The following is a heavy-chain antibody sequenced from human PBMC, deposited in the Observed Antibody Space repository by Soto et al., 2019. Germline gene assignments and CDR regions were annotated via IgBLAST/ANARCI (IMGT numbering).Heavy chain of an antibody. V-gene: IGHV3-30-3*01. CDR3: VRDKSPYSSGWHNRHVDY. D-gene: IGHD6-19*01. J-gene: IGHJ4*02. CDR2: ISYDGSNK. Sequence: QVQLVESGGGVVQPGRSLRLSCAASGFTFSSYAMHWVRQAPGKGLEWVAVISYDGSNKYYADSVKGPFTISRDNSKKMYLQMNGLRAEHTAVYDCVRDKSPYSSGWHNRHVDYWGQGTLVTVSS. CDR1: GFTFSSYA.